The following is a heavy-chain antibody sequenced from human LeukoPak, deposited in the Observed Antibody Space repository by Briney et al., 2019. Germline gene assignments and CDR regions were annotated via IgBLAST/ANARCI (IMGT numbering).Heavy chain of an antibody. V-gene: IGHV4-39*01. CDR1: GGSISTSNYY. CDR2: IYYSGST. CDR3: ARRWGHYGPSSYMDV. Sequence: SQTLSLTCTVSGGSISTSNYYWGWIRQPPGKGLEWIGSIYYSGSTYYNPSLKSRVTISVDTSKNQFSLKLSSVTAADTAVYYCARRWGHYGPSSYMDVWGKGTTVTISS. J-gene: IGHJ6*03. D-gene: IGHD3-10*01.